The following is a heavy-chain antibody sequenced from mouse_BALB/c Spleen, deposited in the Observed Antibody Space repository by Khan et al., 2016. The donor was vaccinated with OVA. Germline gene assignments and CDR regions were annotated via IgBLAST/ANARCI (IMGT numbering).Heavy chain of an antibody. Sequence: VQLQESGAELAKPGASVKMSCKASGYTFTSYWMHWVKQRPGQGLEWIGYINPSTGYSEYNQKFKDKATLTADKYSSTAYMQLSSLTSDDSAVYYCANHGSSSAWFAYWGQGTLVTVSA. CDR1: GYTFTSYW. J-gene: IGHJ3*01. CDR2: INPSTGYS. D-gene: IGHD1-1*01. V-gene: IGHV1-7*01. CDR3: ANHGSSSAWFAY.